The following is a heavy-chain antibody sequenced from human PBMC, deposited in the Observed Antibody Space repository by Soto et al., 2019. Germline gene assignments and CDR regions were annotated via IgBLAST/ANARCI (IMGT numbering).Heavy chain of an antibody. Sequence: QVQLQESGPGLVKPSETLSLTCTVSGGSISSYYWSWIRQPPGKGLEWIGYIYYSGSTNYNPSLKSRVTISVDTSKNQFSLKLSSVTAADTSVYYCARSGVVIPHYYYYYAMDVWGQGTTVTVSS. V-gene: IGHV4-59*01. J-gene: IGHJ6*02. CDR3: ARSGVVIPHYYYYYAMDV. D-gene: IGHD3-3*01. CDR1: GGSISSYY. CDR2: IYYSGST.